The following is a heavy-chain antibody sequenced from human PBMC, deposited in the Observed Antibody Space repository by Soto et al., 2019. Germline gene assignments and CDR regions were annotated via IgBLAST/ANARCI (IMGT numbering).Heavy chain of an antibody. CDR2: IIPILGIA. V-gene: IGHV1-69*02. CDR3: ARAHDILTGYYRPCIAGRPGHDAFDL. CDR1: GGTFSSYT. J-gene: IGHJ3*01. D-gene: IGHD3-9*01. Sequence: QVQLVQSGAEVKKPGSSVKVSCKASGGTFSSYTISWVRQAPGQGLEWMGRIIPILGIANYAQKFQGRGTITADKPTSAAYREMSSVSSEDTAVYYCARAHDILTGYYRPCIAGRPGHDAFDLWGQGTMVTVSS.